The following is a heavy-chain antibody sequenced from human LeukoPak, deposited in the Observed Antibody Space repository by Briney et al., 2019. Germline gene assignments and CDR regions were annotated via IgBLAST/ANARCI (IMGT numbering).Heavy chain of an antibody. CDR2: ISSTGGTT. V-gene: IGHV3-23*01. J-gene: IGHJ6*03. D-gene: IGHD2-15*01. CDR3: AKNGDRGAYCSGGSRYPYYYYYIDV. CDR1: GFAFSSYA. Sequence: GSLRLSCAASGFAFSSYAMSWVRQAPGKGLEWVSAISSTGGTTYYADSVKGRFTISRDNSKNTLYLQMNSLRAEDTAIYYCAKNGDRGAYCSGGSRYPYYYYYIDVWGKGTTVTISS.